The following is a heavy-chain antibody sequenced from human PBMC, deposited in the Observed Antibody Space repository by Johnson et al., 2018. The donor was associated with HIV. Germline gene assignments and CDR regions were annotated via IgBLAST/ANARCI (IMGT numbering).Heavy chain of an antibody. CDR1: RFTFSDYA. CDR3: ARPDYGDYLAFDI. V-gene: IGHV3-30*04. J-gene: IGHJ3*02. CDR2: KSYDGYNK. D-gene: IGHD4-17*01. Sequence: QVQLVESGGGVFQPGRSLRLSCAASRFTFSDYAMHWVRQAPGKGLEWVALKSYDGYNKYYAVSVRGRFTVPRDNSKNTLFLQMSSLRAEDTAVYYCARPDYGDYLAFDILGQGTMVIVSS.